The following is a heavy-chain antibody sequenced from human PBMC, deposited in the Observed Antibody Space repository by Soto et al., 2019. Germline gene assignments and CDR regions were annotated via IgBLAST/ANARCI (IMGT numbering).Heavy chain of an antibody. D-gene: IGHD3-10*01. CDR1: WYNFATDW. CDR3: ARNYHGFDS. Sequence: GESLKISCKGSWYNFATDWIAWVRQMPGKGLEWMGVIYFGDSDTRYSPSFQDQVTISVDKSISTAYLQWSSLKASDTAMYYCARNYHGFDSWGQGTPVTVSS. CDR2: IYFGDSDT. V-gene: IGHV5-51*01. J-gene: IGHJ4*02.